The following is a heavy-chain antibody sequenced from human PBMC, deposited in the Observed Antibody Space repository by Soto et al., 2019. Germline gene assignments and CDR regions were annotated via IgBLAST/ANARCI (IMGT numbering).Heavy chain of an antibody. CDR2: MSGSDAKA. CDR3: VKDWTGKTCPCKGV. Sequence: GSLRLSCEASGFTFSNYAMSWVRQPPDKGLEWVSAMSGSDAKAYYADSVKGGFTISRDNSKNILYLQMNSLTAEDTALYYCVKDWTGKTCPCKGVWGQGTTCTVAS. CDR1: GFTFSNYA. D-gene: IGHD3-3*01. V-gene: IGHV3-23*01. J-gene: IGHJ6*02.